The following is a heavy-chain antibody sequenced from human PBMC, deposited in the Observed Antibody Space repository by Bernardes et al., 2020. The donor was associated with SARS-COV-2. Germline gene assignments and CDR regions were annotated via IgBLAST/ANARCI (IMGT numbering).Heavy chain of an antibody. D-gene: IGHD2-15*01. CDR1: AASTSSNGHY. CDR2: IDDNGKT. V-gene: IGHV4-39*01. CDR3: ARFCRGPGAPTSGYHYYEMDV. Sequence: SETLSLTCSPSAASTSSNGHYWAWIRQAPGKGPEWIGNIDDNGKTYYNPSLKSRGTVSVDTSMNQFSLKLTSVTAADTAVYYCARFCRGPGAPTSGYHYYEMDVWGQGTTVTVS. J-gene: IGHJ6*02.